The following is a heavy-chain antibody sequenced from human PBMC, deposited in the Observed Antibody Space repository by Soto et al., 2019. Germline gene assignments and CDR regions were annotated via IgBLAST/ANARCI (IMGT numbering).Heavy chain of an antibody. CDR1: GDTFTSYG. Sequence: AAVKVSCKASGDTFTSYGISWVRQAPGQGLEWMGWISAYNGNTNYAQKLQGRVTMTTDTSTSTAYMELRSLRSDDTAVYYCARSAYCGGDCYSSLDYWGQGTLVTVSS. V-gene: IGHV1-18*04. CDR3: ARSAYCGGDCYSSLDY. CDR2: ISAYNGNT. D-gene: IGHD2-21*02. J-gene: IGHJ4*02.